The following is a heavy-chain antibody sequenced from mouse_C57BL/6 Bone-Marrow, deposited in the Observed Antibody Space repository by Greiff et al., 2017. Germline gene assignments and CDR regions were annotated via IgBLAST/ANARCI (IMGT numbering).Heavy chain of an antibody. V-gene: IGHV14-2*01. Sequence: EVPLQQSGAELVKPGASVKLSCTASGFNIKDYYIHWVKQRTEQGLEWIGRIDPEDGETKYAPKFQDKATITADTSSNTAYLQLSILTSEDTAVYYCTRSLIYYGTNYWGQGTTLTVSS. CDR3: TRSLIYYGTNY. CDR2: IDPEDGET. CDR1: GFNIKDYY. D-gene: IGHD1-1*01. J-gene: IGHJ2*01.